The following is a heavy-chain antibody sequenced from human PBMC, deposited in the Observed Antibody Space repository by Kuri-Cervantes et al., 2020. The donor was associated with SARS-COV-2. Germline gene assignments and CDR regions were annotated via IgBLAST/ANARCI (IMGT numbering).Heavy chain of an antibody. Sequence: GESLKISCAASGFTFSSYAMSWVRQAPGKGLEWVSAISGGGGSTYHADSVKGRFTISRDNSKTTLFLQMNSLRAEDTAVYHCVKGSAASRPYYFDSWGQGTLVTVSS. CDR3: VKGSAASRPYYFDS. D-gene: IGHD3-10*01. J-gene: IGHJ4*02. V-gene: IGHV3-23*01. CDR2: ISGGGGST. CDR1: GFTFSSYA.